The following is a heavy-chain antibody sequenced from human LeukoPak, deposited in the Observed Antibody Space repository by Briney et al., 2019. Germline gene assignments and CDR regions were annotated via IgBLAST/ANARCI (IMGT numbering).Heavy chain of an antibody. J-gene: IGHJ6*03. Sequence: KPSETLSLTCTVSGGPISSYYWSWIRQPPGKGLEWIGYIYYSGSTNYNPSLKSRVTISGDTSKNQFSLKLRSVTAADTAVYYCARGGNWIYYMDVWGKGTTVTVSS. V-gene: IGHV4-59*01. CDR2: IYYSGST. CDR3: ARGGNWIYYMDV. D-gene: IGHD1-20*01. CDR1: GGPISSYY.